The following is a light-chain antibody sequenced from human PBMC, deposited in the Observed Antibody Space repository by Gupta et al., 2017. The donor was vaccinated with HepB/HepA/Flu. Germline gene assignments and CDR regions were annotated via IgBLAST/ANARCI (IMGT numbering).Light chain of an antibody. CDR2: RNN. V-gene: IGLV1-47*01. CDR1: SSDIGINY. CDR3: AAWDDSVSVV. J-gene: IGLJ3*02. Sequence: QSVLPQPPSASGTPGQRVTTSCSGSSSDIGINYVYWYQQLPGTAPKLLIYRNNQRPSGVPDRFSGSKSGTTASLAIIGLRSEDEADYYCAAWDDSVSVVFGGGTKLTVL.